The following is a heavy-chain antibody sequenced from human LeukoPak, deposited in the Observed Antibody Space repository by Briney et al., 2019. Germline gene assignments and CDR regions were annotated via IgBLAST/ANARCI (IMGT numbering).Heavy chain of an antibody. CDR1: GGSFSGYY. Sequence: SETLSLTCAVYGGSFSGYYWSWIRQPPGKGLEWIGEINHSGSTNYNPSLKSRVTISVDTAKNQFSLKLSSVTAADTAVYYCARVGWNYYGSGSYYNQFPHFDYWGRGTLVTVSS. D-gene: IGHD3-10*01. CDR2: INHSGST. J-gene: IGHJ4*02. CDR3: ARVGWNYYGSGSYYNQFPHFDY. V-gene: IGHV4-34*01.